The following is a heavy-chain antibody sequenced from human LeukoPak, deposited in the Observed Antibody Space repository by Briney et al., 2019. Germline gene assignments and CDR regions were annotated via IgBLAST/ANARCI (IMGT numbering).Heavy chain of an antibody. Sequence: ASVKVSCKASGYTFTGYYMHWVRQAPGQGVEWMGWINPNSGGTNYAQKFQGRVTMTRDTSISTAYMELSRLRSDDTAVYYCARVGDKGSSPPPRGDFDYWGQGTLVTVSS. V-gene: IGHV1-2*02. D-gene: IGHD1-26*01. CDR1: GYTFTGYY. CDR3: ARVGDKGSSPPPRGDFDY. J-gene: IGHJ4*02. CDR2: INPNSGGT.